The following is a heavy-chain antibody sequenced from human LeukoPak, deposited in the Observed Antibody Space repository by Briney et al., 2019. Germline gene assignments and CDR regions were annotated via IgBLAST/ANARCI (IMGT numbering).Heavy chain of an antibody. D-gene: IGHD3-22*01. J-gene: IGHJ4*02. CDR3: ARVRITMIVVGLDY. Sequence: PSETLSLTCTVSGGSISSGDYYWSWIRQPPGKGLEWIGYIYYSGSTYYNPSLKSRVTISVDTSKNQFSLKLSSVTAADTAVYYCARVRITMIVVGLDYWGQGTLVTVSS. CDR1: GGSISSGDYY. CDR2: IYYSGST. V-gene: IGHV4-30-4*01.